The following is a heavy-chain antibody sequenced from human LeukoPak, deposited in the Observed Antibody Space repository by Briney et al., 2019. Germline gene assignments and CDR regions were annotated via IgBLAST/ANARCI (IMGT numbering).Heavy chain of an antibody. V-gene: IGHV4-34*01. CDR1: GGSFSGYY. CDR3: ARVTEGTPLDY. Sequence: SETLSLTCAVYGGSFSGYYWNWIRQPPGKGLEWIGEINHSGSANYDPSLKSRVTISVDRSKNQFSLKLSSVTAADTAVYYCARVTEGTPLDYWGQGTLVTVSS. D-gene: IGHD1-14*01. CDR2: INHSGSA. J-gene: IGHJ4*02.